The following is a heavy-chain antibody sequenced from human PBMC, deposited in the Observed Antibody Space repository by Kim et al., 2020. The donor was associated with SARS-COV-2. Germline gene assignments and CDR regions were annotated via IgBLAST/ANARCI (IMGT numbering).Heavy chain of an antibody. D-gene: IGHD3-3*01. J-gene: IGHJ5*02. Sequence: LKSRVTISVDTSKNQFSLKLSSVTAADTAVYYCARHRISKYYDFWSGYSSWGQGTLVTVSS. V-gene: IGHV4-39*01. CDR3: ARHRISKYYDFWSGYSS.